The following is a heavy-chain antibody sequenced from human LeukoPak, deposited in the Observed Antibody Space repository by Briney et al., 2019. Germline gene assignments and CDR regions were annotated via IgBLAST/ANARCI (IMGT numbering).Heavy chain of an antibody. CDR1: GFTVSSNY. Sequence: GGSLRLSCAASGFTVSSNYMSWVRQAPGKGLEWVSAIYSGGGTYYADSVKGRFTISRHNSKNTLYLQMNSLRAEDTAVYYCARGPMTTHYYYYGMDVWGQGTTVTVSS. CDR3: ARGPMTTHYYYYGMDV. CDR2: IYSGGGT. D-gene: IGHD4-11*01. V-gene: IGHV3-53*04. J-gene: IGHJ6*02.